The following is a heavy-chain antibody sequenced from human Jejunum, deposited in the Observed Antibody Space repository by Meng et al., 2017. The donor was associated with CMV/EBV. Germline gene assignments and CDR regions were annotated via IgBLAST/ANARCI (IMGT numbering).Heavy chain of an antibody. CDR1: FSSYA. CDR3: ARDLAGIDRVYYYYGLDV. D-gene: IGHD3-3*02. J-gene: IGHJ6*02. CDR2: ISYDGSNK. Sequence: FSSYAMHWVRQAPGKGLEWVAVISYDGSNKYYADSVKGRFTISRDNSKNTLYLQMNSLRAEDTAVYYCARDLAGIDRVYYYYGLDVWGQGTTVTVSS. V-gene: IGHV3-30*04.